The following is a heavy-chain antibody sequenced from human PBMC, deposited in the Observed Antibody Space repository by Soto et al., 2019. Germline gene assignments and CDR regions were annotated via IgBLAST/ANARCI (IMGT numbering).Heavy chain of an antibody. CDR2: IYYSGST. Sequence: SETLSLTCTVSGGSISSYYWSWIRQPPGKGLEWIGYIYYSGSTNYNPSLKSRVTISVDTSKNQFSLKLSSVTAADTAVYYCASQRGLHISPYFDYWGQGTLVTVSS. CDR3: ASQRGLHISPYFDY. J-gene: IGHJ4*02. D-gene: IGHD4-4*01. CDR1: GGSISSYY. V-gene: IGHV4-59*08.